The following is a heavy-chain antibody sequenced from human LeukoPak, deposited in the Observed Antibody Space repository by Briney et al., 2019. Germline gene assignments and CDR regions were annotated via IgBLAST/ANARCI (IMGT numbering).Heavy chain of an antibody. J-gene: IGHJ5*02. CDR2: IYYSGRT. CDR3: ARGGPSGYYGSGSYYENWFDP. Sequence: KTSQTLSLTCTVSGGSTSSYYWSWIRQPPGDGLGWMGYIYYSGRTNYTPSLKSRVTISVDTSKSQFSLKLSSVTAADTAVYYCARGGPSGYYGSGSYYENWFDPWGQGTLVTVSS. D-gene: IGHD3-10*01. CDR1: GGSTSSYY. V-gene: IGHV4-59*01.